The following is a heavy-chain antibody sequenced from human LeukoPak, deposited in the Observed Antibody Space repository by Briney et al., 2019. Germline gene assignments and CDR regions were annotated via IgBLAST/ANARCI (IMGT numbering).Heavy chain of an antibody. V-gene: IGHV4-30-4*01. D-gene: IGHD3-16*01. Sequence: PSQTLSLTCTVSGASISGSNYYWSWIRQPPGKGLEWIGYIYHSGYTYYNPSLNSRLAISVDTSKNQFSLKLTSVTVADTAVYLCARGGRFGGSVSHYGMDVWGQGTTVTVSS. CDR1: GASISGSNYY. CDR2: IYHSGYT. J-gene: IGHJ6*02. CDR3: ARGGRFGGSVSHYGMDV.